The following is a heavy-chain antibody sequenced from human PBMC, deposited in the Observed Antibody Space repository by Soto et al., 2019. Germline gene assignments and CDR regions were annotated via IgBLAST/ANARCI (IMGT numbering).Heavy chain of an antibody. D-gene: IGHD4-17*01. CDR3: ARLGSQDYGDYVGD. CDR2: IYPGDSNT. J-gene: IGHJ4*02. Sequence: GESLKISCNGSGYSFTNYWIGWVRQMPGKGLEWMGIIYPGDSNTRYSPSFQGQVTISADKAITTAYLQWSSLKASDTAMYYCARLGSQDYGDYVGDWGQGTLVTVSS. V-gene: IGHV5-51*01. CDR1: GYSFTNYW.